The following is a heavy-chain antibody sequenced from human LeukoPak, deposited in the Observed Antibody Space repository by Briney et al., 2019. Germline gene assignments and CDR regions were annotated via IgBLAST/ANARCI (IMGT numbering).Heavy chain of an antibody. CDR1: GFTFSSYG. CDR3: AKDLSLRSSGYAP. Sequence: PGGSLRLSCAASGFTFSSYGMHWVRQAPGKGLEWVAVISYDGSNKYYADSVKGRFTISRDNSKNTLYLQMNSLRAEDTAVYYCAKDLSLRSSGYAPWGPGTLVTVSS. D-gene: IGHD3-22*01. CDR2: ISYDGSNK. V-gene: IGHV3-30*18. J-gene: IGHJ5*02.